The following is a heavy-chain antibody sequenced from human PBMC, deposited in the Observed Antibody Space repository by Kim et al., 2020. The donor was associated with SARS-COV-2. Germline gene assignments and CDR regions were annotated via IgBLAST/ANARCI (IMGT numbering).Heavy chain of an antibody. D-gene: IGHD6-13*01. V-gene: IGHV1-69*01. CDR3: ARVGYSSLD. Sequence: TANYAQKFQGRVTITADESTSTAYMELSSLRSEDTAVYYCARVGYSSLDWGQGTLVTVSS. CDR2: TA. J-gene: IGHJ4*02.